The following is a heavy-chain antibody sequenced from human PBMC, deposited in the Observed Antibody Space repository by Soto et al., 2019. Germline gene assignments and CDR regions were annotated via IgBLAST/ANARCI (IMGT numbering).Heavy chain of an antibody. CDR1: GFSLSTSGVG. CDR3: AHIFSSSSRVIGAFDI. D-gene: IGHD6-6*01. CDR2: IYWYDDK. J-gene: IGHJ3*02. V-gene: IGHV2-5*01. Sequence: QITLKESGPTLVKPTQTLTLTCTFSGFSLSTSGVGVGWIRQPPGKALEWLALIYWYDDKRYSPSLKSRLTITKDTSKNQVVLTMTNMDPVDTATYFWAHIFSSSSRVIGAFDIWGQGTMVTVSS.